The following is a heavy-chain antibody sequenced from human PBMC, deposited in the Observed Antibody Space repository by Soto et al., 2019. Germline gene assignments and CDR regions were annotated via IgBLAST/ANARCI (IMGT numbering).Heavy chain of an antibody. CDR1: GYTFTSYA. V-gene: IGHV1-3*01. CDR2: INAGNGNT. CDR3: ARAYSSSWENWFDP. J-gene: IGHJ5*02. D-gene: IGHD6-13*01. Sequence: VASVKVSCKASGYTFTSYAMHWVRQAPGQRLEWMGWINAGNGNTKYSQKFQGRVTITRDTSASTAYMELSSLRSEDTAVYYCARAYSSSWENWFDPWGQGTLVTVSS.